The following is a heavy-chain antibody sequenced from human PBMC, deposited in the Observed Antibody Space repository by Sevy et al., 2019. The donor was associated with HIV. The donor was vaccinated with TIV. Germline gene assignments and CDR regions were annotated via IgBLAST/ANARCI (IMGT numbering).Heavy chain of an antibody. J-gene: IGHJ5*02. CDR1: GFPFSSYA. CDR2: ISGSGGSA. D-gene: IGHD4-17*01. Sequence: GGSLRLSCAASGFPFSSYAMSWDRQAPGKGLEWVSTISGSGGSAYYAYSVKGRFTISRDNSKNTLFLQMHSLRAEDTAVYYCAKGLRGTTTNNWFDPWGQGTLVTVSS. V-gene: IGHV3-23*01. CDR3: AKGLRGTTTNNWFDP.